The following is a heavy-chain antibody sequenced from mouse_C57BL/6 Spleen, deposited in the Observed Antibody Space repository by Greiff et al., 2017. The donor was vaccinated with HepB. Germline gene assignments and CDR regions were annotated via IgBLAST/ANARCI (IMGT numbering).Heavy chain of an antibody. Sequence: EVKLMESGEGLVKPGGSLKLSCAASGFTFGSYAMSWVRQTPEKRLEWVAYISSGGDYIYYADTVKGRFTISRDNARNTLYLQMSSLKSEDTAMYYCTRYSSYWYFDVWGTGTTVTVSS. V-gene: IGHV5-9-1*02. CDR2: ISSGGDYI. D-gene: IGHD2-5*01. J-gene: IGHJ1*03. CDR1: GFTFGSYA. CDR3: TRYSSYWYFDV.